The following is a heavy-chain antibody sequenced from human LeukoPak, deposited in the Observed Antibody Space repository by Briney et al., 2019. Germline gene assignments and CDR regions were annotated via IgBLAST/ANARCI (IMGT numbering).Heavy chain of an antibody. V-gene: IGHV3-30*04. J-gene: IGHJ4*02. CDR3: ARDRAIAVAGNFYY. D-gene: IGHD6-19*01. CDR2: ISYDGSNK. Sequence: PGRSLRLSCAASGFTFSSYAMHWVRQAPGKGLEWGAVISYDGSNKYYADSVKGLFTISRDNYKNTLYLQMNSLRAEDTAVYYCARDRAIAVAGNFYYWGEGTLVTASS. CDR1: GFTFSSYA.